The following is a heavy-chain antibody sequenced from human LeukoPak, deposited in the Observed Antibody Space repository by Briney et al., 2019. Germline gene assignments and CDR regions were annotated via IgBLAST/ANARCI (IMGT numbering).Heavy chain of an antibody. J-gene: IGHJ4*02. Sequence: SETLSLTCTVSGGSVSRDSYYWSWIRQPPGKGLEWIGYVYYNGITNYNPSLKSRVSISLDTSKNQFSLRLNSVTAAETAVYYCVSQLGGTTFHWGQGTLVTVSS. CDR2: VYYNGIT. CDR3: VSQLGGTTFH. D-gene: IGHD1/OR15-1a*01. V-gene: IGHV4-61*01. CDR1: GGSVSRDSYY.